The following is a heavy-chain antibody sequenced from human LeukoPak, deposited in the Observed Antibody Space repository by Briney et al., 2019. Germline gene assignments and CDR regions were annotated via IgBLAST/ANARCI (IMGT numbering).Heavy chain of an antibody. CDR3: AKDRGYDWGYYFDY. Sequence: TGGSLRLSCAASGFTFSSYGMHWVRQAPGKGLEWVAVISYDGSNKYYADSVKGRFTISRDNSKNTLYLQMNSLRAEDTALYYCAKDRGYDWGYYFDYWGQGTLVTVSS. V-gene: IGHV3-30*18. CDR1: GFTFSSYG. D-gene: IGHD5-12*01. J-gene: IGHJ4*02. CDR2: ISYDGSNK.